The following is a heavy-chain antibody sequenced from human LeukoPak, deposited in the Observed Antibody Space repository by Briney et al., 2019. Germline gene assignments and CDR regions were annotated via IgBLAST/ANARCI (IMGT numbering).Heavy chain of an antibody. J-gene: IGHJ3*02. CDR3: VRIYYSNAFDI. CDR1: GGTFSNYA. CDR2: IIPIFGTA. D-gene: IGHD4-11*01. Sequence: SVKVSCKASGGTFSNYAINWVRQAPGQGLEWMGGIIPIFGTANYAQKFQGRVTITADESTSTAYMELSSLRSEDTAVYYCVRIYYSNAFDIWGQGTMVTVSS. V-gene: IGHV1-69*13.